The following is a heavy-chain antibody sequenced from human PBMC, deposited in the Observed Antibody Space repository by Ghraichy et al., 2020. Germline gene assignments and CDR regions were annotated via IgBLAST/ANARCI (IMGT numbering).Heavy chain of an antibody. J-gene: IGHJ4*02. CDR1: GFTFTTYA. D-gene: IGHD1-14*01. Sequence: GESLNISCAASGFTFTTYAMSWVRQAPGKGLEWVSAISGSGGSTYYADSVKGRFTISRDNYKNTLYLQMNSLRAEDTAVYYCAKVTGTGEYWGQGTLVTVSS. V-gene: IGHV3-23*01. CDR2: ISGSGGST. CDR3: AKVTGTGEY.